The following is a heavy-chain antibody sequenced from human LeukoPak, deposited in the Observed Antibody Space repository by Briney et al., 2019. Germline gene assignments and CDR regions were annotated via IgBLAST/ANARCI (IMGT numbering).Heavy chain of an antibody. Sequence: GASVKVSCKASGYTFTSNYIHWVRQAPGQGLEWMGMIYPRDGSTSYAQKFQGRVTVTRDTSTSTVYMELSSLRSEDTAIYYCAKIAASDTGEGYWGQGTLVTVSS. D-gene: IGHD6-13*01. J-gene: IGHJ4*02. CDR2: IYPRDGST. CDR3: AKIAASDTGEGY. CDR1: GYTFTSNY. V-gene: IGHV1-46*01.